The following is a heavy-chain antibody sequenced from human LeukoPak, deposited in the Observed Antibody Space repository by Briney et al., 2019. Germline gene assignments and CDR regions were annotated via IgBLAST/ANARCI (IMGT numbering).Heavy chain of an antibody. CDR3: ARNYGDYLFDY. J-gene: IGHJ4*02. Sequence: SETLSLTCSVSGDSISSYYWSWIRQPAGKGLEWIGRIYTSGSTNYNPSLKSRVTISVDTSKNQFSLKLSSVTAADTAVYYCARNYGDYLFDYWGQGTLVTVSS. D-gene: IGHD4-17*01. V-gene: IGHV4-4*07. CDR1: GDSISSYY. CDR2: IYTSGST.